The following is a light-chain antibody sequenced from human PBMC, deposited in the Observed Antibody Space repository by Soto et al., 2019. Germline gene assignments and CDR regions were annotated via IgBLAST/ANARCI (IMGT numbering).Light chain of an antibody. J-gene: IGKJ1*01. CDR3: HQYNNWPPWT. V-gene: IGKV3-15*01. Sequence: EIVLTQSPATLSLSPGERATLSCRASQSVSTYLAWYQQKPGQAPRLLIYGASTRATGIPARFSGSGSGTEFTLTISSLQSEDYAVYYCHQYNNWPPWTFGQGTKVDIK. CDR1: QSVSTY. CDR2: GAS.